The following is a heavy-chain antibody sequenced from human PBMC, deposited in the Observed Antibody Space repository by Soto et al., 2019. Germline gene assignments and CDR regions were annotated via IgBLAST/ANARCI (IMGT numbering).Heavy chain of an antibody. CDR2: INPNNGAT. J-gene: IGHJ5*02. Sequence: QVQLVQSGAEVKKPGASVKVSCKAPRYIFTAYFMHWVRQAPGQGLEWMGWINPNNGATHYGLSFVGRGHIAGDTANTTAHMELRSLSSDAPGVYYWGSHGPGARFHPLGQGTLVIVSS. V-gene: IGHV1-2*02. CDR1: RYIFTAYF. CDR3: GSHGPGARFHP.